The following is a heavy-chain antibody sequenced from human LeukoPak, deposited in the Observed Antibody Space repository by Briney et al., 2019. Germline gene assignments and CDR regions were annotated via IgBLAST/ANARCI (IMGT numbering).Heavy chain of an antibody. CDR3: ARDFPPYYDFLSGYYDY. J-gene: IGHJ4*02. V-gene: IGHV3-30*04. Sequence: GRSLRLSCAASGFTFSSCAMHWVRQAPGKGLEWVAVISYDGSNKYYADSVKGRFTISRDNSKNTLYLQMNSLRAEDTAVYYCARDFPPYYDFLSGYYDYWGQGTLVTVSS. CDR1: GFTFSSCA. CDR2: ISYDGSNK. D-gene: IGHD3-3*01.